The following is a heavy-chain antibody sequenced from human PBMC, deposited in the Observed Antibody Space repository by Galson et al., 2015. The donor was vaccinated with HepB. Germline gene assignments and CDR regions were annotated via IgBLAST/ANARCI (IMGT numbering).Heavy chain of an antibody. V-gene: IGHV3-53*04. Sequence: SLRLSCAASGFTVSSNYMSWVRQAPGKGLEWVSVIYSGGSTYYADSVKGRFTISRHNSKNTLYLQMNSLRAEDTAVYYCARDPRRDAYSSSYYGMDVWGQGTTVTVSS. J-gene: IGHJ6*02. CDR1: GFTVSSNY. CDR2: IYSGGST. D-gene: IGHD6-19*01. CDR3: ARDPRRDAYSSSYYGMDV.